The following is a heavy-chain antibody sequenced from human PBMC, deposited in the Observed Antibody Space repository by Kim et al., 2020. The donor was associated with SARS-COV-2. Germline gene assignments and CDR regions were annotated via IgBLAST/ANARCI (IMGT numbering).Heavy chain of an antibody. V-gene: IGHV4-30-2*04. CDR3: ARGGRQQEVDY. J-gene: IGHJ4*02. Sequence: DYSPSLKSRVTRSVDASKNVFSLKLSSVTAADTAVYYCARGGRQQEVDYWGQGTLVTVSS. D-gene: IGHD5-18*01.